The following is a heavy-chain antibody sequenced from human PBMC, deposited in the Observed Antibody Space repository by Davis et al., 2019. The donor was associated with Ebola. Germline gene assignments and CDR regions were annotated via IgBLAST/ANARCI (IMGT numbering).Heavy chain of an antibody. CDR1: GYSISSGYY. D-gene: IGHD3-22*01. V-gene: IGHV4-38-2*02. Sequence: PSETLSLTCTVSGYSISSGYYWGWIRQPPGKGLEWIGSIYHSGSTYYNPSLKSRVTISVDTSKNQFSLKLSSVTAADTAVYYCASIMIVVVKGAFDIWGQGTMVTVSS. CDR3: ASIMIVVVKGAFDI. J-gene: IGHJ3*02. CDR2: IYHSGST.